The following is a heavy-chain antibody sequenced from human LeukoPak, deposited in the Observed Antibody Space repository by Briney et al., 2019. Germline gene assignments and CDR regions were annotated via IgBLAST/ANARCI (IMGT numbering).Heavy chain of an antibody. V-gene: IGHV1-69*04. Sequence: SVKVSCKASGGTFSSYAISWVRQAPGQGLEWMGRIIPILGIANYAQKFQGRVTITADKSTSTAYMELSSLRSEDTAVCYCATSMVRGVITLYYFDYWGQGTLVTVSS. CDR3: ATSMVRGVITLYYFDY. CDR1: GGTFSSYA. J-gene: IGHJ4*02. CDR2: IIPILGIA. D-gene: IGHD3-10*01.